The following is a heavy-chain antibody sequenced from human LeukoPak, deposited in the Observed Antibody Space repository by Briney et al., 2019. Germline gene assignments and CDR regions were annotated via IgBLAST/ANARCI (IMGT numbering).Heavy chain of an antibody. V-gene: IGHV1-2*02. CDR1: GYTFTGYY. CDR3: ARDSLYDSSGYYYPYYFDY. J-gene: IGHJ4*02. Sequence: ASVKVSCKASGYTFTGYYMHWVRQAPGQGLEWMGWINPNSGGTNYAQKLQGRVTMTTDTSTSTAYMELRSLRSDDTAVYYCARDSLYDSSGYYYPYYFDYWGQGTLVTVSS. D-gene: IGHD3-22*01. CDR2: INPNSGGT.